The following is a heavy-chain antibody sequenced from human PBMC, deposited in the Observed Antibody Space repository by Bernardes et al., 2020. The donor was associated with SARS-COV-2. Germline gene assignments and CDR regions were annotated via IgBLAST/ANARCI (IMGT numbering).Heavy chain of an antibody. CDR2: MNWDGTTI. D-gene: IGHD3-10*02. Sequence: GGSLRLSCAASGFTFGNYAMNWVRQAPGKGLEWVARMNWDGTTIDHAESVRGRFSISRDNVKNILYLQMHSLRDDDTAQYFCVRDMYGKNDYWGQGTLVTVSS. CDR1: GFTFGNYA. CDR3: VRDMYGKNDY. J-gene: IGHJ4*02. V-gene: IGHV3-74*01.